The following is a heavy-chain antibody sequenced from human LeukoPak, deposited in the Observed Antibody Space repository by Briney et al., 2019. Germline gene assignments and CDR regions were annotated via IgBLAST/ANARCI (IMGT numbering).Heavy chain of an antibody. D-gene: IGHD5-12*01. CDR1: GSTFSSYW. J-gene: IGHJ4*02. Sequence: GGSLRLSCAASGSTFSSYWMHWVRQVPGKGLVWVSRINSDGSSITYADSVKGRFTISRDNARNTLYLQMNSLRVEDTAVYYCVREGRVSGYDFDCWGQGTLVTVSS. CDR3: VREGRVSGYDFDC. CDR2: INSDGSSI. V-gene: IGHV3-74*03.